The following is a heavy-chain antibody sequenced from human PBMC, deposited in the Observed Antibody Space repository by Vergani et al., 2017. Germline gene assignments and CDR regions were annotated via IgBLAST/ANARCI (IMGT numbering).Heavy chain of an antibody. Sequence: QVQVVQSGAEVKKSGASVKVSCKTSVYTFSNYYMHWVRQAPGQGLEWMGIINPSGGHTNYAQKFQGRVTMTRDTSTSTVYMELSSLRSEDTAIYYCASPGYSYGYSPLGYWGQGTLVTVSS. CDR1: VYTFSNYY. J-gene: IGHJ4*02. CDR2: INPSGGHT. D-gene: IGHD5-18*01. V-gene: IGHV1-46*03. CDR3: ASPGYSYGYSPLGY.